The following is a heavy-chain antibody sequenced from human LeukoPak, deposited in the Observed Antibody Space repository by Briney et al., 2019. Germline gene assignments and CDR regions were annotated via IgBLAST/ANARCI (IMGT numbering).Heavy chain of an antibody. Sequence: GGSLRLSCAASGFTFDDYARHWVRQAPGKGLEWVSGISWNSGSIGYADSVKGRFTISRDNAKNSLYLQMNSLRAEDTALYYCAKALGVPAAPIDAFDIWGQGTMVTVSS. CDR3: AKALGVPAAPIDAFDI. V-gene: IGHV3-9*01. CDR1: GFTFDDYA. D-gene: IGHD2-2*01. CDR2: ISWNSGSI. J-gene: IGHJ3*02.